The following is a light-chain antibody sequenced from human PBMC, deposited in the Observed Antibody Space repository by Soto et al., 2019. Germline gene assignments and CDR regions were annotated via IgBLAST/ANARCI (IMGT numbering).Light chain of an antibody. CDR3: QQSYRTPIT. V-gene: IGKV1-39*01. Sequence: DIQMTQSPSSLSASVGDRVTITCRASQSISNYLNWYQQKPGKAPKLLIYSASTLQSGVPSRFSGSGSGRDFTLTISSLQPEDFATYYCQQSYRTPITFSQGTRLEIK. CDR1: QSISNY. J-gene: IGKJ5*01. CDR2: SAS.